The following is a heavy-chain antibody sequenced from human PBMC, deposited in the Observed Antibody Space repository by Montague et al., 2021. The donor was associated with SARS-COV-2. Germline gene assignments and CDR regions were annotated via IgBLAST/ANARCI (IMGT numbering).Heavy chain of an antibody. CDR3: ARDQGGYGTFDI. Sequence: SLISCAASGFIFSDYYMTWIRQAPGKGLEWVSHISGSGSKTYYADSVKGRFTISRDTANNSVYLQMNFLGAEDTAVYYCARDQGGYGTFDIWGQGTMVTVSS. J-gene: IGHJ3*02. D-gene: IGHD5-12*01. CDR1: GFIFSDYY. V-gene: IGHV3-11*01. CDR2: ISGSGSKT.